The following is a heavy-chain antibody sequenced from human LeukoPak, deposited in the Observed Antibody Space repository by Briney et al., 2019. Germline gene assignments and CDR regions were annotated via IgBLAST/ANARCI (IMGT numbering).Heavy chain of an antibody. D-gene: IGHD6-13*01. CDR2: SGSGGSP. V-gene: IGHV3-23*01. J-gene: IGHJ4*02. CDR3: ARVSIAASGGDY. CDR1: GFIFSNYA. Sequence: GGSLRLSCTASGFIFSNYAMGWVRQAPGKGLAWVSVSGSGGSPFYADSVKGRFTISRDNAKNSLYLQMNSLRAEDTAVYFCARVSIAASGGDYWGQGTLVTVSS.